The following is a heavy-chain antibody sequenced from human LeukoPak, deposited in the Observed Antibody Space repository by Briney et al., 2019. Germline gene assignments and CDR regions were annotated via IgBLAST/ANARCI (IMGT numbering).Heavy chain of an antibody. J-gene: IGHJ4*02. V-gene: IGHV3-48*03. Sequence: GGSLRLSCAASGFTFSSFEMNWVRQAPGKGVEWVSHISSSGSTIYYADSVKGRFTISRDNAKNSLYLQMTSLRAEDTAVYYCARAYAGTLFYWGRGTLVTVSS. CDR1: GFTFSSFE. D-gene: IGHD4-23*01. CDR2: ISSSGSTI. CDR3: ARAYAGTLFY.